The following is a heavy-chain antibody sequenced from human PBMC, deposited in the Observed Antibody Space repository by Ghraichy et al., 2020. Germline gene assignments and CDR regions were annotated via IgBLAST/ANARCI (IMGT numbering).Heavy chain of an antibody. CDR2: IKSKTDGGTT. V-gene: IGHV3-15*01. J-gene: IGHJ4*02. D-gene: IGHD1-1*01. Sequence: GGSLRLSCAASGFTFSNAWMSWVRQAPGKGLEWVGRIKSKTDGGTTDYAAPVKGRFTISRDDSKNTLYLQMNSLKTEDTAVYYCTTDPAANWNDAFDYWGQGTLVTVSS. CDR3: TTDPAANWNDAFDY. CDR1: GFTFSNAW.